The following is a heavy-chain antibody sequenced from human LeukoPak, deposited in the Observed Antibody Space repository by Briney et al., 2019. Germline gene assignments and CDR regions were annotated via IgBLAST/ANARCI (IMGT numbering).Heavy chain of an antibody. Sequence: GGSLRLSCAAFGFTVSSNYMNWVRQAPGKGLEWVSSISSSSYIYYADSVKGRLTISRDNAKNSLYLQMNSLRAEDTAVYYCAREGGHPFDYWGQGTLVTVSS. J-gene: IGHJ4*02. D-gene: IGHD2-15*01. V-gene: IGHV3-69-1*01. CDR3: AREGGHPFDY. CDR1: GFTVSSNY. CDR2: ISSSSYI.